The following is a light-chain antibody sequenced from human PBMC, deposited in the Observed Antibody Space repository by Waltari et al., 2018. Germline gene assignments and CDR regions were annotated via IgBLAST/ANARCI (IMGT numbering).Light chain of an antibody. J-gene: IGLJ1*01. CDR3: AAWDDSLTSFV. V-gene: IGLV1-44*01. Sequence: QSVLTQPPSVSGTPGQRVTIYCSGSSANIGSNHVTWNPQHPGTAPKVLIYSNNPRPSGVPDQFAGSKSGTSASLAISGLQSEDEADYYCAAWDDSLTSFVFGSGTTVTVL. CDR2: SNN. CDR1: SANIGSNH.